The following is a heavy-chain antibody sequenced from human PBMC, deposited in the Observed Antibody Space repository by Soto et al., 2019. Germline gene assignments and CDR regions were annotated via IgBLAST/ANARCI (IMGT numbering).Heavy chain of an antibody. D-gene: IGHD3-22*01. CDR1: GYSISSGYY. CDR3: ARDYNYYVSDY. CDR2: IYHSGST. V-gene: IGHV4-38-2*02. J-gene: IGHJ4*02. Sequence: PSETLSLTCAVSGYSISSGYYWGWIRQPPGKGLEWIGSIYHSGSTYYNPSLKSRVTISVDTSKNQFSLKLSSVTAADTAVYYCARDYNYYVSDYWGQGTLVTVSS.